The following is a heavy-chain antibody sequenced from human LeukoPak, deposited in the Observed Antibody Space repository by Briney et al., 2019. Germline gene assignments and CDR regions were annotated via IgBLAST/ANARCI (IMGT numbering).Heavy chain of an antibody. CDR2: ISYDGSNK. J-gene: IGHJ4*02. CDR1: GLTFSSYA. CDR3: ARDSYDSSGYYYSETPSFDY. V-gene: IGHV3-30-3*01. D-gene: IGHD3-22*01. Sequence: GGSLRLSCEASGLTFSSYAIHWVRQAPGKGLEWVAVISYDGSNKYYADSVKGRFTISRDNSKNTLYLQMNSLRAEDTAVYYCARDSYDSSGYYYSETPSFDYWGQGTLVTVSS.